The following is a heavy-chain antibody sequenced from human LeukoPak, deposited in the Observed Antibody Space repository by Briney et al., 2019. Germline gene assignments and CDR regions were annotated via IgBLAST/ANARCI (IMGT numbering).Heavy chain of an antibody. J-gene: IGHJ4*02. CDR3: AINSKGAYSSSLWAFDY. CDR2: FDPVDGET. V-gene: IGHV1-24*01. CDR1: GYTLTELS. Sequence: ASVKVSCKVSGYTLTELSMHWVRQAPGKGLEWMGGFDPVDGETIYAQKFQGRVTMTEDTSTDTAYMELSSLRSEDTAVYYCAINSKGAYSSSLWAFDYWGQGTLVTVSS. D-gene: IGHD6-6*01.